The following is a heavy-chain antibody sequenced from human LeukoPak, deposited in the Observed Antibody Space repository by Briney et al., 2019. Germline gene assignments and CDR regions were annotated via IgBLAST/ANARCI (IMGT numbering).Heavy chain of an antibody. J-gene: IGHJ4*02. CDR3: ASDTAMAKRPIDY. CDR2: IYYSGST. V-gene: IGHV4-39*07. CDR1: GGSISSSSYY. Sequence: SETLSLTCTVSGGSISSSSYYWGWIRQPPGKGLEWIGSIYYSGSTHYNPSLKSRVTISVDTSKNQFSLKLSSVTAADTAVYYCASDTAMAKRPIDYWGQGTLVTVSS. D-gene: IGHD5-18*01.